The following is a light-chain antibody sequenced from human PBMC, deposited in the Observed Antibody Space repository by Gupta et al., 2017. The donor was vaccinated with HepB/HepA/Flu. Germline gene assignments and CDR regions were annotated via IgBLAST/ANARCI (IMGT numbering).Light chain of an antibody. Sequence: DFPQSLGALSLSPGERATLSCRASQSVSSSYLASYQQKLGQAPRRLMYGASSRATGTPDRCSGSGSGTDYILTISRLEPEDVAVYYCQQYAYSRGYTFGQGTKLEI. CDR2: GAS. CDR1: QSVSSSY. V-gene: IGKV3-20*01. CDR3: QQYAYSRGYT. J-gene: IGKJ2*01.